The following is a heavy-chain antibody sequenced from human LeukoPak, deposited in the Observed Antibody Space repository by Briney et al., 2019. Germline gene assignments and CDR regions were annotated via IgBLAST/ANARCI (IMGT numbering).Heavy chain of an antibody. D-gene: IGHD3-3*01. CDR2: IYYSGST. Sequence: PSETLSLTCAVSGGSISSGGYYWSWIRQHPGKGLEWIGYIYYSGSTYYNPSLKSRVTISVDTSKNQFSLKLSSVTAADTAVYYCARTLGDFWSGYVDYWGQGTLVTVSS. J-gene: IGHJ4*02. CDR3: ARTLGDFWSGYVDY. V-gene: IGHV4-31*11. CDR1: GGSISSGGYY.